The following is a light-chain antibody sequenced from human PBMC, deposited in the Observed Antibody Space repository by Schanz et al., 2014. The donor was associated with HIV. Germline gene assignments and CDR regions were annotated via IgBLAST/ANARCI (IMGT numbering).Light chain of an antibody. Sequence: ETVVTQSPATLSVSPGERVTLSCRASQSVAGRSAWFQQKSGQAPRLLIYDVSTRVTAIPARFSGSGSGTEFTLTIGSLQSEDFAVYYCQQYNNWPRGTFGQGTKLEIK. CDR3: QQYNNWPRGT. CDR2: DVS. J-gene: IGKJ2*01. V-gene: IGKV3-15*01. CDR1: QSVAGR.